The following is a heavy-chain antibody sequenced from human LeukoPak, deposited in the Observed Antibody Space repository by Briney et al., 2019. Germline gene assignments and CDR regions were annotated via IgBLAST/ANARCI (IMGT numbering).Heavy chain of an antibody. J-gene: IGHJ5*02. V-gene: IGHV3-23*01. CDR3: AKIRTTGVIFNPFDP. Sequence: PGGSLRLSCAASGFTSSSYAMSWVRQAPGKGLEWVSAISGSGGSTYYADSVKGRFTISRDNSKNTLYLQMNSLRAEDTAVYYCAKIRTTGVIFNPFDPWGQGTLVTVSS. D-gene: IGHD3-16*02. CDR1: GFTSSSYA. CDR2: ISGSGGST.